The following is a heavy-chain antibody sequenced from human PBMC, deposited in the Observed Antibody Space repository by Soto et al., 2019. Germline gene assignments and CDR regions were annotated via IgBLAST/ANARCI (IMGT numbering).Heavy chain of an antibody. CDR2: TYNSLST. V-gene: IGHV4-31*03. CDR3: ARDPAP. CDR1: GGSISRGGYY. J-gene: IGHJ5*02. Sequence: QVQLQESGPGLVKPSQTLSLTCTVSGGSISRGGYYWSWIRQNPGKGLEWIGYTYNSLSTYYNPSLNSRVTISVDTSKNQFSLKLTSVTAADTAVYYCARDPAPWGHGTLATVSS.